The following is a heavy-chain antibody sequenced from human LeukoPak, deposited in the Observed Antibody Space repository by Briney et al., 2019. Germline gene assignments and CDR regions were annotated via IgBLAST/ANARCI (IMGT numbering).Heavy chain of an antibody. D-gene: IGHD6-19*01. V-gene: IGHV4-4*02. J-gene: IGHJ4*02. CDR3: ARRQWGAVGFDY. CDR2: IYRSGST. Sequence: SETLSLTCTVFGDSVSSTHWWSWVRQPPGKGLEWIGEIYRSGSTNDNPSLKSRVTVSVDQSKNQFSLKLTSVTAADTAVYYCARRQWGAVGFDYWGQGTLVTVSS. CDR1: GDSVSSTHW.